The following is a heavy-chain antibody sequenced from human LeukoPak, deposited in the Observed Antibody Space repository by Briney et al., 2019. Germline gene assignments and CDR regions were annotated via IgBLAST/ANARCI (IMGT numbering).Heavy chain of an antibody. Sequence: GASVKVSCKASGGTFSSYAISWVRQAPGQGLEWIGRIIPIFGTANYAQKFQGRVTITTDESTSTAYMELSSLRSEDTAVYYCAGSGLLELQAFDYWGQGTLVTVSS. CDR2: IIPIFGTA. CDR1: GGTFSSYA. CDR3: AGSGLLELQAFDY. D-gene: IGHD1-7*01. J-gene: IGHJ4*02. V-gene: IGHV1-69*05.